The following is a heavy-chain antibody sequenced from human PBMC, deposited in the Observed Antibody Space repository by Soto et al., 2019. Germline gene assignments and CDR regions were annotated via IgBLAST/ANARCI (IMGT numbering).Heavy chain of an antibody. V-gene: IGHV1-69*13. J-gene: IGHJ4*02. CDR2: IIPIFGTA. CDR3: AREASENRGWYGY. Sequence: SVKVSCKASGGTFSSYTINWVRQAPGQGLEWMGGIIPIFGTANYVQKFQGRVTITADESTSTAYMELNNLRSEDTAVYYCAREASENRGWYGYWGQGTLVTVSS. D-gene: IGHD6-19*01. CDR1: GGTFSSYT.